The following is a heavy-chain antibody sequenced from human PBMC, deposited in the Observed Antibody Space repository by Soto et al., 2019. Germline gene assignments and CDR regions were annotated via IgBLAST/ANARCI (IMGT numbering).Heavy chain of an antibody. CDR2: IIPIFGPA. CDR1: GGTFSSYA. Sequence: QVQLVQSGAEVKKPGSSVKVSCKASGGTFSSYAISWVRQAPGQGLEWMGGIIPIFGPASYAQKFQGRVTITADEPTRTAYMELSSLGSEDTAGYYCAHPRAMTTVTHFDYWGQGTLVTVSS. CDR3: AHPRAMTTVTHFDY. J-gene: IGHJ4*02. V-gene: IGHV1-69*01. D-gene: IGHD4-4*01.